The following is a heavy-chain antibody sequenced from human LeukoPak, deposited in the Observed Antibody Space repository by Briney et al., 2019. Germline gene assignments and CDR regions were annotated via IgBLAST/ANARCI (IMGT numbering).Heavy chain of an antibody. J-gene: IGHJ4*02. CDR3: ARDRDDSSGYYRETLFDY. CDR1: GYTFTSYG. D-gene: IGHD3-22*01. Sequence: ASVKVSCKASGYTFTSYGISWVRQAPGQGLEWMGWISAYNGNTNYAQKLQGRVTMTTDTSTSTAYMELRSLRSDDTAVYYCARDRDDSSGYYRETLFDYWGQGTLVTVPS. V-gene: IGHV1-18*01. CDR2: ISAYNGNT.